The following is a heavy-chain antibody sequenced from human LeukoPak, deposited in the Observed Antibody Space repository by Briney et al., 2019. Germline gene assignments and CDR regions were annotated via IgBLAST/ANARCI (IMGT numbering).Heavy chain of an antibody. Sequence: SETLSLTCTVSGGCLSSGDYYWSWIRQPPGKGLEWFGYISNSGRTSYNPSLKSRVTISVDKSKNQFSLRLNSVTAADTAVYFCARVADEFGDYGFDYWGQGSLVTVSS. CDR1: GGCLSSGDYY. CDR2: ISNSGRT. D-gene: IGHD3-10*01. CDR3: ARVADEFGDYGFDY. V-gene: IGHV4-30-4*01. J-gene: IGHJ4*02.